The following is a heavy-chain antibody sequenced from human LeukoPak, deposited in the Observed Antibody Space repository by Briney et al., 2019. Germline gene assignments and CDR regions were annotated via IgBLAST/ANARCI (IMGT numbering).Heavy chain of an antibody. Sequence: GGSLRLSCAASGFTFSTYCMHWVRQPPGEGLVWVSQICTDGGSIKYADSVRGRFTISRDNAKNTLYLQMNSLGPEDTAVYYCAKYKGAALYFHYGMDVWGQGTTVIVSS. D-gene: IGHD6-13*01. CDR2: ICTDGGSI. CDR3: AKYKGAALYFHYGMDV. J-gene: IGHJ6*02. V-gene: IGHV3-74*01. CDR1: GFTFSTYC.